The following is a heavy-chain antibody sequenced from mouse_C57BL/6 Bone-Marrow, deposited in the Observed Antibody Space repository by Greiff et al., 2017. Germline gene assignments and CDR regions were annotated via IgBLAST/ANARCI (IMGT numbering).Heavy chain of an antibody. J-gene: IGHJ3*01. Sequence: VQLKESGPELVKPGDSVKISCKASGYSFTGYFMNWVMQSHGKSLEWIGRINPYNGDTFYNQKFKGKATLTVDKSSSTAHMELRSLTSEDSAVYYCERSEYYGIWFAYWGQGTLVTVSA. D-gene: IGHD1-1*01. CDR1: GYSFTGYF. CDR2: INPYNGDT. CDR3: ERSEYYGIWFAY. V-gene: IGHV1-20*01.